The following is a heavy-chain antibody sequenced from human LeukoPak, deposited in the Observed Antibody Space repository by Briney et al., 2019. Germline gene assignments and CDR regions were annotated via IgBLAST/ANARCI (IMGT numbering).Heavy chain of an antibody. J-gene: IGHJ4*02. CDR2: IYHSGST. V-gene: IGHV4-38-2*02. CDR1: GYSISSGYY. Sequence: SETLSLTCTVSGYSISSGYYWGWIRQPPGKGLEWIGSIYHSGSTYYNPSLKSRVTISVDTSKNQFSLKLSPVTAADTAVYYCARIEPLGDYWGQGTLVTVSS. D-gene: IGHD7-27*01. CDR3: ARIEPLGDY.